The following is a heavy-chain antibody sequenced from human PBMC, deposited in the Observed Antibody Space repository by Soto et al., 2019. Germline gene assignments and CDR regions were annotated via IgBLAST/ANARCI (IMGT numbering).Heavy chain of an antibody. CDR1: GYTFTSYG. J-gene: IGHJ4*02. D-gene: IGHD2-2*01. CDR2: ISAYKGNT. CDR3: ARVRGYCSSTSCYDAGAGYYFDY. V-gene: IGHV1-18*01. Sequence: QVQLVQSGADVKKPGASVKVSCKASGYTFTSYGISWVRQAPGQGLEWMGWISAYKGNTNYAQKLEGRATMTTDTSTSTAYMELRSLRADDPAVYYCARVRGYCSSTSCYDAGAGYYFDYWGQGTLVTVSS.